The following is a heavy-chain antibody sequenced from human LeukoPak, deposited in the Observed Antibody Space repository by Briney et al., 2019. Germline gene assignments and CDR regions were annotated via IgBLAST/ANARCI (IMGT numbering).Heavy chain of an antibody. D-gene: IGHD3-22*01. V-gene: IGHV3-23*01. J-gene: IGHJ4*02. CDR3: ATSLGEGYYYDSSAPEHGYGMN. CDR1: GFTFSSYS. Sequence: GGSLRLSCAASGFTFSSYSMVWVRQAPGKGLEWVSAISGSGDYTYHADSVKGRFTLSRDNSKKTLYLQMNSLRAADTAVYYCATSLGEGYYYDSSAPEHGYGMNWGQGTLVTVSS. CDR2: ISGSGDYT.